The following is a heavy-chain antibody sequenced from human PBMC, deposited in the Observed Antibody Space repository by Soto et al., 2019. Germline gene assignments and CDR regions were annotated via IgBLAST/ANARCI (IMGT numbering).Heavy chain of an antibody. CDR3: ARDRSGIFEQQLGLRLFDY. CDR2: ISAYNGNT. D-gene: IGHD6-13*01. V-gene: IGHV1-18*01. CDR1: GYTFTSYG. J-gene: IGHJ4*02. Sequence: GASVKVSCKASGYTFTSYGISWVRQAPGQGLEWMGWISAYNGNTNYAQKLQGRVTMTRDTSTSTVYMELSSLRSEDTAVYYCARDRSGIFEQQLGLRLFDYWGQGTLVTVSS.